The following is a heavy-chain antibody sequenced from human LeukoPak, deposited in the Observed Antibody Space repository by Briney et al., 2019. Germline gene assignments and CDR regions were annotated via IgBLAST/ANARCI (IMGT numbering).Heavy chain of an antibody. D-gene: IGHD2-2*01. J-gene: IGHJ3*02. V-gene: IGHV3-21*01. CDR2: ISSSSSYI. CDR3: ARDRGSSTSFFDI. Sequence: GGSLRLSCAASGFTFSSYSMNWVRQAPGKGLEWVSSISSSSSYIYYADSVKGRFTISRDNAKNTLYLQMNSLRAEDTAVYYCARDRGSSTSFFDIWGQGTMVTVSS. CDR1: GFTFSSYS.